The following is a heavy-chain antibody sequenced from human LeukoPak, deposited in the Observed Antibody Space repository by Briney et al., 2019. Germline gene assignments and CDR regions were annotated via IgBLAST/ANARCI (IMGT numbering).Heavy chain of an antibody. J-gene: IGHJ3*02. CDR2: INPNNGGT. V-gene: IGHV1-2*02. CDR3: ARLEGFDAFDI. Sequence: ASVKVSCKASGYTFTGYYMHWVRQAPGQGLEWMGWINPNNGGTNYAQKFQGRVTMTRDTSISTAYMELSRLRSDDTAVYYCARLEGFDAFDIWGQGTMVTVSS. CDR1: GYTFTGYY.